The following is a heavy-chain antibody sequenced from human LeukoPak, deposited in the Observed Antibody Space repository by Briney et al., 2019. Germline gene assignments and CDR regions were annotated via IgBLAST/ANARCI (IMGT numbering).Heavy chain of an antibody. D-gene: IGHD6-6*01. CDR1: GGSFSGYY. CDR2: INHSGST. Sequence: SETLSHTCAVYGGSFSGYYWSWIRQPPGKGLEWIGEINHSGSTNYNPSLKSRVTISVDTSKNQFSLKLSSVTAADTAVYYCARVSARGSYWGQGTLVTVSS. J-gene: IGHJ4*02. V-gene: IGHV4-34*01. CDR3: ARVSARGSY.